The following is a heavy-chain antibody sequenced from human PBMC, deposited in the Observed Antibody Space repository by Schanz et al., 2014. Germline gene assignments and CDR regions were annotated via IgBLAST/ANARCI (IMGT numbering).Heavy chain of an antibody. V-gene: IGHV3-23*04. CDR2: ISGDHRNT. CDR3: AKDRGVDCGDGCFNWYFDL. J-gene: IGHJ2*01. CDR1: GFAFSSYG. D-gene: IGHD2-21*02. Sequence: EVQLVESGGGLVQPGGSLRLSCLASGFAFSSYGMSWVRQAPGKGLEWVSSISGDHRNTFYADSVKGRFTISRDNAKSSLYLQMNSLRAEDTAVYFCAKDRGVDCGDGCFNWYFDLWGRGTLVTVSS.